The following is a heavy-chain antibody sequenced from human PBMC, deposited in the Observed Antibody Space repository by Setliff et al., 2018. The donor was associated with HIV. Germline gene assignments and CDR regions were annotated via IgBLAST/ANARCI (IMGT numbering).Heavy chain of an antibody. D-gene: IGHD4-17*01. V-gene: IGHV1-24*01. CDR1: GYSLTEFP. CDR2: FDPEDGET. CDR3: ARDDYGDYVGDY. Sequence: ASVKVSCNVSGYSLTEFPMHWVRQAPGKGLEWMGGFDPEDGETIHAQNFQGRVTMTTDTSTSTAYMELRSLRSDDSAVYYCARDDYGDYVGDYWGQGTLVTSPQ. J-gene: IGHJ4*02.